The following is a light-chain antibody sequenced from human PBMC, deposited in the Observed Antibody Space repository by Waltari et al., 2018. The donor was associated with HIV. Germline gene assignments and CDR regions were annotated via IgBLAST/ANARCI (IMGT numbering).Light chain of an antibody. V-gene: IGKV4-1*01. CDR2: WAS. CDR1: RTILYSSDNRNY. J-gene: IGKJ4*01. Sequence: DIVMTQSPDSLPVSLGERATINCTSSRTILYSSDNRNYLAWYQQKPRQPPKLIISWASTRESGVPDRFSGSGSGTDFTLTITRLQAEDVALYHCQQYFRIPPTFGGGTKVEIK. CDR3: QQYFRIPPT.